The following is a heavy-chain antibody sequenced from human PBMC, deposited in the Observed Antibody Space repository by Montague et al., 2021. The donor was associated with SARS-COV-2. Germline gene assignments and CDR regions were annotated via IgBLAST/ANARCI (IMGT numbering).Heavy chain of an antibody. J-gene: IGHJ4*02. CDR2: IWYDGSNK. Sequence: SLRLSCAASGFTFSSYGMHWVRQAPGKGLEWVAVIWYDGSNKYYADSVKGRFTISRDNSKNTLYLQMNSLRAEDTAVYYCAGEVLAHNWNDCHFDYWGQGTLVTVSS. D-gene: IGHD1-1*01. CDR1: GFTFSSYG. V-gene: IGHV3-33*01. CDR3: AGEVLAHNWNDCHFDY.